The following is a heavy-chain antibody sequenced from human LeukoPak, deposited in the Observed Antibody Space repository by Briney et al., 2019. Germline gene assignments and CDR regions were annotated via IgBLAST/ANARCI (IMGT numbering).Heavy chain of an antibody. D-gene: IGHD3-10*01. CDR1: GYTLSELS. V-gene: IGHV1-2*02. J-gene: IGHJ4*02. Sequence: GASVKVSCKVSGYTLSELSIHWVRQAPGQGLEWMGWINPNSGGTNYAQKFQGRVTMTRGTSISTAYMELSRLRSDDTAVYYCATLFGEHRIDYWGQGTLVTVSS. CDR3: ATLFGEHRIDY. CDR2: INPNSGGT.